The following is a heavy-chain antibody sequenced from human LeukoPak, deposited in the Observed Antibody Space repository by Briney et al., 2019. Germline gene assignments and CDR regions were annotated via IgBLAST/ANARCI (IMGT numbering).Heavy chain of an antibody. CDR1: GFTFSSYA. Sequence: PGGSLRLSCAASGFTFSSYAMSWVRQAPGKGLEWVSAISGSGGSTYYADSVKGRFTISRDNSKNTLYLQMNSLRAEDTAVYYCAKGTTYYYDSSGYYFAYWGQGTLVTVSS. CDR2: ISGSGGST. V-gene: IGHV3-23*01. D-gene: IGHD3-22*01. CDR3: AKGTTYYYDSSGYYFAY. J-gene: IGHJ4*02.